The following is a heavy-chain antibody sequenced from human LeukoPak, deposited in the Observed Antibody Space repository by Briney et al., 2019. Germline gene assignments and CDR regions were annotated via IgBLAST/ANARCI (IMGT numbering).Heavy chain of an antibody. J-gene: IGHJ6*02. CDR2: ISSSGSTI. V-gene: IGHV3-11*01. Sequence: GGSLRLSCAASGFTFSDYYMSWSRQAPGKGLEWVSYISSSGSTIYYADSVKGRFTISRDNAKNSLYLQMNSLRAEDTAVYYCARAFGVVITYGMDVWGQGTTVTVSS. CDR1: GFTFSDYY. CDR3: ARAFGVVITYGMDV. D-gene: IGHD3-3*01.